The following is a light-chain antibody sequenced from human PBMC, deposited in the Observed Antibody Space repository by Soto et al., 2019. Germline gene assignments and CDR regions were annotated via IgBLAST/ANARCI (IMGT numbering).Light chain of an antibody. J-gene: IGKJ1*01. CDR1: QSVTSSY. CDR2: GAS. Sequence: GLSLSPGALSLSPGERATLSCRASQSVTSSYLTWYQQKPGQAPRLLIYGASTRAAGIPDRFSGSGSGTDFTLTISRLEPEDFAVYYCQQYVTSPWAFGQGTKVDI. CDR3: QQYVTSPWA. V-gene: IGKV3-20*01.